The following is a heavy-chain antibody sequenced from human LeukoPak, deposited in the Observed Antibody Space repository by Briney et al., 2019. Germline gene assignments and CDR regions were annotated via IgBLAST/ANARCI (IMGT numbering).Heavy chain of an antibody. CDR3: ARGKPYSSGWYVDDY. J-gene: IGHJ4*02. CDR1: GGSISSSSYS. Sequence: SETLSLTCTVSGGSISSSSYSWTWIRQPPGKGLEWIGSIHYDGNTYYKPSLKSRVTISVDTSKNQFSLKLSSVTAADTAVYYCARGKPYSSGWYVDDYWGQGTLVTVSS. CDR2: IHYDGNT. D-gene: IGHD6-19*01. V-gene: IGHV4-39*07.